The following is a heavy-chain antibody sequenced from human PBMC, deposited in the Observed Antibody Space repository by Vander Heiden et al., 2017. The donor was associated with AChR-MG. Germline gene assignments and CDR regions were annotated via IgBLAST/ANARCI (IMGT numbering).Heavy chain of an antibody. CDR1: GGPVSSSAYY. CDR2: IYYSGNT. D-gene: IGHD1-7*01. CDR3: ARRRTRPEAFDW. V-gene: IGHV4-61*08. Sequence: QVQLQESGPGLVKTSETLYLKCTVSGGPVSSSAYYWTWIRQPPEKVLEWIGYIYYSGNTNYNPSLKSRVTTSLDMSRNQFSLNLQSVPAADTAVYYCARRRTRPEAFDWWCQGTLVTVSS. J-gene: IGHJ4*02.